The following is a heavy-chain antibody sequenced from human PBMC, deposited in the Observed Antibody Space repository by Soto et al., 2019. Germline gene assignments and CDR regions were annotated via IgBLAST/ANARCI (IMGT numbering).Heavy chain of an antibody. CDR1: AFSLSTGGVG. Sequence: QITLKESGPTLVKPTQTLTLTCTFSAFSLSTGGVGVGWIRQPPGKALEWLPLIYWDGDKRFSPSLRSRLTITKDTSKIQVVLTMTDMDPVDTATYYCIQSRCGGDCLQSYASYYYYGMDVWCQGTTVTVSS. CDR2: IYWDGDK. D-gene: IGHD2-21*02. CDR3: IQSRCGGDCLQSYASYYYYGMDV. J-gene: IGHJ6*02. V-gene: IGHV2-5*02.